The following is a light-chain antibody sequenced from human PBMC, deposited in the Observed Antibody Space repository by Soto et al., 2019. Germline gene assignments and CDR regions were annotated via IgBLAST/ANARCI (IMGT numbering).Light chain of an antibody. V-gene: IGKV3-20*01. CDR1: HSVSSSY. CDR3: QQYGSSPPAIT. CDR2: GAS. J-gene: IGKJ5*01. Sequence: ESVLRLSPGLRSLCPGERGTLSGRSRHSVSSSYLAWYQQKPGQAPRLLIYGASSRATGIPDRFSGSGSGTDFTPTISRLEPEDFAVYYCQQYGSSPPAITFGQGTRLEIK.